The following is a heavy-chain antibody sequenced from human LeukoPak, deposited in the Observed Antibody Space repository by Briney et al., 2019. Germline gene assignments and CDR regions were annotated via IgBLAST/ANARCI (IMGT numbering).Heavy chain of an antibody. D-gene: IGHD2-2*01. J-gene: IGHJ4*02. CDR3: ARVEDCSSTSCYTFDY. CDR2: IYYSGST. Sequence: PETLSLTCTVSGGSVSSGCYYWSWIRQPPGKGLEWIGYIYYSGSTNYNPSLKSRVTISVDTSKNQFSLKLSSVTAADTAVYYCARVEDCSSTSCYTFDYWGQGTLVTVSS. CDR1: GGSVSSGCYY. V-gene: IGHV4-61*01.